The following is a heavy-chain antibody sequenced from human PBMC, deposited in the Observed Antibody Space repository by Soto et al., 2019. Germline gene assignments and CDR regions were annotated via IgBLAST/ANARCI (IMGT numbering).Heavy chain of an antibody. CDR1: GFAFSSYE. CDR3: ERAGDYSSRSYGYFGPYDY. J-gene: IGHJ4*02. D-gene: IGHD2-2*01. CDR2: ISSSGSMV. V-gene: IGHV3-48*03. Sequence: EVQLAESGGGLVQPGGSLRLSCASSGFAFSSYEMHWVRQAPGKGLEWVSLISSSGSMVYYADSVKGRFTISRDNAKNSLYLQINSLRAEDTTVYYCERAGDYSSRSYGYFGPYDYWGQGTPV.